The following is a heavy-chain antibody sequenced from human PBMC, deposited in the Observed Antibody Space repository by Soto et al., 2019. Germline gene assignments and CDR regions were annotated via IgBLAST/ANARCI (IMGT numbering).Heavy chain of an antibody. CDR1: GFTFTSFA. V-gene: IGHV3-30*09. Sequence: SLRLSCSASGFTFTSFAIHWVRQAPGKGLEWVAVISENGVNKYSAESVRGRFVISRDSSKNTVELEMNSLRPEDTAIYFCARRLTKTVSALGYWGQGTLVTVSS. J-gene: IGHJ4*02. CDR3: ARRLTKTVSALGY. D-gene: IGHD2-8*01. CDR2: ISENGVNK.